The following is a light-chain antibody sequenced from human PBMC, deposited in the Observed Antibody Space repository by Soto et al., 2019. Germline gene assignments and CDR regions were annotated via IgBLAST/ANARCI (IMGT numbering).Light chain of an antibody. CDR3: QQYNNWPYT. J-gene: IGKJ2*01. V-gene: IGKV3-15*01. CDR2: AAS. Sequence: EIVMTQSPDTLSVSPGERATLACRASQSVSNNLAWYQQKPGQAPRLLIYAASTRATGIPARFSGSGSGTEFTVTISSLQSEDFAVYYCQQYNNWPYTFGQGT. CDR1: QSVSNN.